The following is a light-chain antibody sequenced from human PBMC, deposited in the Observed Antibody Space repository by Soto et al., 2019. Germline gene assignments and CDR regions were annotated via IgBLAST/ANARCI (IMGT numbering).Light chain of an antibody. V-gene: IGKV3-11*01. CDR3: KQRSKCPPYT. J-gene: IGKJ2*01. Sequence: EIVLTQSPATLSLSPGERATLSCMASQRVSSYLAWYQKKPGQAPRLIIYDASNRATVIPARFSGSGSGTYFTLTISRLEPEDYAVSYCKQRSKCPPYTFGQGNKLEIK. CDR1: QRVSSY. CDR2: DAS.